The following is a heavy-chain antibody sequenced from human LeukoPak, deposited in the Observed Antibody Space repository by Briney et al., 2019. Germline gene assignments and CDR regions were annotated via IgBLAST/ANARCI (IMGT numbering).Heavy chain of an antibody. D-gene: IGHD2-2*01. J-gene: IGHJ6*04. CDR1: GGTFSGYY. Sequence: SETLPLTCAVYGGTFSGYYWSWIRQPPGKGLEWIGEINHSGSTNYNPYFKSRVTILVETTTNHFSLKLSSVTPADTVVHLCAKGHPSEEVPAGPDVWGKGTTVTVSS. CDR3: AKGHPSEEVPAGPDV. CDR2: INHSGST. V-gene: IGHV4-34*01.